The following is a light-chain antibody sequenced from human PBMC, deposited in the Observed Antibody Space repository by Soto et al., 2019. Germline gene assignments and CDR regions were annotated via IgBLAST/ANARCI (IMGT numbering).Light chain of an antibody. CDR1: QSVSSY. Sequence: EIVLAQFPTTLSLSPGERASLSCRASQSVSSYLAWYQQKPGQAPRLLIHDASNRATGIPDRFSGSGSGTDFTLTISSLEPEDFAVYYCQQRSNWPLTFGGGTKVDIK. J-gene: IGKJ4*01. CDR2: DAS. CDR3: QQRSNWPLT. V-gene: IGKV3-11*01.